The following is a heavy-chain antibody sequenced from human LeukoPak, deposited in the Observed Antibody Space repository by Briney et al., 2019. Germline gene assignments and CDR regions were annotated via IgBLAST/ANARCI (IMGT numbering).Heavy chain of an antibody. CDR2: IYYSGST. J-gene: IGHJ3*02. CDR1: SYSISSSNW. CDR3: ARNFAMGATFAFDI. D-gene: IGHD1-26*01. V-gene: IGHV4-28*01. Sequence: PSDTLSLTCAVSSYSISSSNWWGWIRQPPGKGLEWIGYIYYSGSTYYNPSLKSRVTMSVDTSKNQFSLKLSSVTAVDTAVYYCARNFAMGATFAFDIWGQGTMVTVSS.